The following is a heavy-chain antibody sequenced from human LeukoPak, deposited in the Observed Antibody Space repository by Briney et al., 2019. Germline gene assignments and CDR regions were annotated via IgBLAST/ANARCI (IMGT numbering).Heavy chain of an antibody. J-gene: IGHJ3*01. CDR2: INSAGSST. V-gene: IGHV3-74*01. D-gene: IGHD1-26*01. CDR1: GFTFSTYW. Sequence: PGGSLRLSCAASGFTFSTYWMHWVRQAPGKGLVWVSRINSAGSSTSYADSVKGRFTISRDNAKNTLYLQMNSLRAEDTAVYYCARDSLKWEPKTHSFDFWGQGTMVTVSS. CDR3: ARDSLKWEPKTHSFDF.